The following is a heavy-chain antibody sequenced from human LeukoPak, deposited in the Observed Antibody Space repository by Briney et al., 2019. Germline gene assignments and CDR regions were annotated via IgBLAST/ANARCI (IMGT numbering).Heavy chain of an antibody. CDR1: GFTFNNFA. Sequence: GGSLRLSCAASGFTFNNFAMPWVRQAPGKGLECVSVVSGSGDSTNYADSVKGRFTISRDNSKNTLYLQMNSLRAEDTAVYYCARDLGIWGQGTMVTVSS. J-gene: IGHJ3*02. CDR3: ARDLGI. V-gene: IGHV3-23*01. CDR2: VSGSGDST.